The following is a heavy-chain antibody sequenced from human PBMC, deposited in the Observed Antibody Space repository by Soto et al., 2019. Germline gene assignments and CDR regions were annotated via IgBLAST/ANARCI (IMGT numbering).Heavy chain of an antibody. CDR1: GFTFSSYW. D-gene: IGHD6-19*01. CDR2: INSDGSST. V-gene: IGHV3-74*01. J-gene: IGHJ4*02. Sequence: EVQLVESGGGLVQPGGSLRLSCAASGFTFSSYWMHWVLQAPGKGLVCVSRINSDGSSTSYADSVKGRFTISRDNAKNTLYLQMNSLRAEDTAVYYCAVAVAGPTAIGYWGQGTLVTVSS. CDR3: AVAVAGPTAIGY.